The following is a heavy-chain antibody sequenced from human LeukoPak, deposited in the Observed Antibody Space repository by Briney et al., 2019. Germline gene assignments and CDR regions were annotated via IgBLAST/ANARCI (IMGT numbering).Heavy chain of an antibody. CDR3: ARGVVIAPQTFDY. D-gene: IGHD2-21*01. CDR2: IYFSGGT. J-gene: IGHJ4*02. V-gene: IGHV4-39*07. CDR1: GGSINSSRYF. Sequence: SETLSLTCTVSGGSINSSRYFWGWIRQPPGKGLEWIGNIYFSGGTYYSSSLKSRVTVSVDTSKNQFSLKLSSVTAADTAVYYCARGVVIAPQTFDYWGQGTLVTVSS.